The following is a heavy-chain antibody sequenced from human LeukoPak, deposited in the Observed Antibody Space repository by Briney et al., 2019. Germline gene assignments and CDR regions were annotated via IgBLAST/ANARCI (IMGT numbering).Heavy chain of an antibody. CDR3: ARESTGYSYGEV. CDR1: GGSFSGYY. V-gene: IGHV4-34*01. CDR2: INHSGST. Sequence: SETLSLTCAVYGGSFSGYYWSWIRQPPGKGLEWIGEINHSGSTNYNPSLKSRVTISVDTSKNQFSLKLSSVTAADTAVYYCARESTGYSYGEVWGQGTLVTVSS. D-gene: IGHD5-18*01. J-gene: IGHJ4*02.